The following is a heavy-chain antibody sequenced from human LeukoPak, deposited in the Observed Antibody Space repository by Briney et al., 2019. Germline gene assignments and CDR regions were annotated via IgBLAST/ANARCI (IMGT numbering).Heavy chain of an antibody. D-gene: IGHD6-13*01. CDR2: IYYSGST. Sequence: KASETLSLTCTVSGGSISSSSYYWGWIRQPPGKGLEWIGSIYYSGSTYYNPSLKSRVTISVDTSKNQFSLKLSSVTAADTAVYYCARSHLRIARCNWFDPWGQGTLVTVSS. CDR1: GGSISSSSYY. V-gene: IGHV4-39*07. J-gene: IGHJ5*02. CDR3: ARSHLRIARCNWFDP.